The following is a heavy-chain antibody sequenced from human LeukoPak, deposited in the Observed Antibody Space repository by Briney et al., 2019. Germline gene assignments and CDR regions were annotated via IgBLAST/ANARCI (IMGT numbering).Heavy chain of an antibody. CDR1: GYTFTGYY. D-gene: IGHD6-6*01. V-gene: IGHV1-2*02. J-gene: IGHJ5*02. CDR2: INPNSGGT. CDR3: ARERTAARNWFDP. Sequence: ASVKVSCKASGYTFTGYYMHWVRQAPGQGLEWMGWINPNSGGTNYAQKFQGRVAMTRDTSISTAYMELSRLRSDDTAVYYCARERTAARNWFDPWGQGTLVTVSS.